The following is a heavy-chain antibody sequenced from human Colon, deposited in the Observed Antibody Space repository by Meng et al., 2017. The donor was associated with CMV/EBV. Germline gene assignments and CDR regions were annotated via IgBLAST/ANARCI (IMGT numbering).Heavy chain of an antibody. V-gene: IGHV4-39*07. D-gene: IGHD2-8*02. Sequence: SDTLSLTCTVSGCSISSGSYHWGWIRQTPGKGLEWVGSIHNSGSTQYSPSLNSRVTMSIDTSKNQLSLKLTSVRAADTAVYYCARLSGGHACCGADYWGQGTLVTVSS. CDR3: ARLSGGHACCGADY. CDR2: IHNSGST. CDR1: GCSISSGSYH. J-gene: IGHJ4*02.